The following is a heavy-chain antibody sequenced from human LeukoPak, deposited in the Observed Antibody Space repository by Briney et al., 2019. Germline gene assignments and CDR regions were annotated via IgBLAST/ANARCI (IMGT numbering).Heavy chain of an antibody. CDR2: TSGSGATT. CDR1: RFTFINYA. D-gene: IGHD6-19*01. CDR3: AKRRTSGWSRAALEY. V-gene: IGHV3-23*01. J-gene: IGHJ4*02. Sequence: GGSLRLSCAASRFTFINYAMTWVRLTPGKGLEWVADTSGSGATTFYADSVKGRFTISRDNSKNTLFLQMNSLRPEDTAVYYCAKRRTSGWSRAALEYWGQGTLVIVSS.